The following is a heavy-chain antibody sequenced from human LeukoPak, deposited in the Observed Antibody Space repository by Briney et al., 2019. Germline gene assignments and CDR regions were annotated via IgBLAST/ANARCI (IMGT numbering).Heavy chain of an antibody. J-gene: IGHJ6*03. V-gene: IGHV4-34*01. CDR2: INHSGST. Sequence: PSETLSLTCAVYGGSFSDYYWSWIRQPPGKGLEWIGEINHSGSTNYNPSLKSRVTISVDTSKNQFSLKLSSVTAADTAVYYCASKTMVRGVISPSYYYYYMDVWGKGTTVTVSS. CDR3: ASKTMVRGVISPSYYYYYMDV. D-gene: IGHD3-10*01. CDR1: GGSFSDYY.